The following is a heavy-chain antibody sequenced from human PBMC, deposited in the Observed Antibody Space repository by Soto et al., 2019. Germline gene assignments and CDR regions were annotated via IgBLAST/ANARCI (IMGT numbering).Heavy chain of an antibody. CDR1: SDSISSSTYY. V-gene: IGHV4-39*01. D-gene: IGHD3-10*01. CDR3: ARQGRVVISSTMAKWFDP. CDR2: IFYTGST. J-gene: IGHJ5*02. Sequence: QLQLQESGPGLVKPSETLSLTCTVSSDSISSSTYYWGWIRQPPGKGLEWIGTIFYTGSTYYNPSLKSRVTIYADTARYPFSLRLSSVTAADTVVYYCARQGRVVISSTMAKWFDPWGQGTLVTVSS.